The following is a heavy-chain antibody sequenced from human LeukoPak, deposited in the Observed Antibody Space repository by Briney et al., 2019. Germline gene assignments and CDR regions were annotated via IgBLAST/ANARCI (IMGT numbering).Heavy chain of an antibody. J-gene: IGHJ3*02. Sequence: PGRSLRLSCAASGFTFSSYAMHWVRQAPGKGLEWVAVISYDGSNKYYADSVKGRFTISRDNSKNTLYLQMNSLRAEDTAVYYCAREGGDIVVVPPALAGAFDIWGQGTMLTVSS. V-gene: IGHV3-30*04. CDR2: ISYDGSNK. D-gene: IGHD2-2*01. CDR3: AREGGDIVVVPPALAGAFDI. CDR1: GFTFSSYA.